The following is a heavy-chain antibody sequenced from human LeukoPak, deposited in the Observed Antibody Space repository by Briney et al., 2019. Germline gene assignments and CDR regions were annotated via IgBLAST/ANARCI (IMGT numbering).Heavy chain of an antibody. CDR1: GFTFSTYG. V-gene: IGHV3-33*01. D-gene: IGHD5-18*01. Sequence: GGSLRLSCATSGFTFSTYGMEWVRQAPGKGLEWVAVIWYDGSDKNYVDSVKGRFTISRDNSKKTLYLRMNSLRAEDTAVYYCAREKDTATDYWGQGTLVTVSS. CDR3: AREKDTATDY. CDR2: IWYDGSDK. J-gene: IGHJ4*02.